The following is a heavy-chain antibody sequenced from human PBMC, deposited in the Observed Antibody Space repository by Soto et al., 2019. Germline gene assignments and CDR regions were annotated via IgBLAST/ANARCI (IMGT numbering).Heavy chain of an antibody. CDR1: GYTFTDYY. CDR3: ARPPFPGCINAICYPFDY. J-gene: IGHJ4*02. Sequence: QVQLVQSGAEVTKPGASVKVCCKASGYTFTDYYIHWVRQGPGQGLEWMGMINPSGGRTDYAQKCRGRVTMTRDTGTGTVYMELSSLRSEDTAVYYCARPPFPGCINAICYPFDYWGQGALGTVSS. CDR2: INPSGGRT. D-gene: IGHD2-8*01. V-gene: IGHV1-46*01.